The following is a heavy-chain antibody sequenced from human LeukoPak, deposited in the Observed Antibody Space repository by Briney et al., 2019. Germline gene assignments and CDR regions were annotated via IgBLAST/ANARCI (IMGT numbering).Heavy chain of an antibody. D-gene: IGHD3-22*01. J-gene: IGHJ4*02. Sequence: AGGSLRLSCAASGFTFSSYAMNWVRQAPGKGLEWVSSISGSGGRTYYADSVKGRFTISRDNSKNTLFLQMNSQRAEDTAVYYCAKEREYYDSSGYSGFDYWGQGTLVTVS. CDR3: AKEREYYDSSGYSGFDY. CDR2: ISGSGGRT. CDR1: GFTFSSYA. V-gene: IGHV3-23*01.